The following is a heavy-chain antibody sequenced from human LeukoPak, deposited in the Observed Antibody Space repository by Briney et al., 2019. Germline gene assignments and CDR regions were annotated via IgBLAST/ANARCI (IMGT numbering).Heavy chain of an antibody. D-gene: IGHD5-12*01. CDR1: GFTFSSYE. V-gene: IGHV3-48*03. Sequence: PGGSLRLSCAVSGFTFSSYEMNWVRQAPGKGLEWVSYISSSGSTIYYADSVKGRFTISRDNAKNSLYLQMNSLRAEDTAVYYCAREGDSGYDPNFDYWGQGTLVTVSS. CDR3: AREGDSGYDPNFDY. CDR2: ISSSGSTI. J-gene: IGHJ4*02.